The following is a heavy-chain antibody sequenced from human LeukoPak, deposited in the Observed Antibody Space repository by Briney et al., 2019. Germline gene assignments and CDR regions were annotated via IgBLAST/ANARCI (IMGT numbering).Heavy chain of an antibody. D-gene: IGHD6-6*01. J-gene: IGHJ5*02. CDR3: ASAFSSSSGRWFDP. Sequence: GGSLRLSCAASGFTLSSYWMHWVRQAPGKGLVWVSRINSDGSSTSYADSVKGRFTISRDNAKNTLYLQMNSLRAEDTAVYYCASAFSSSSGRWFDPWGQGTLVTVSS. V-gene: IGHV3-74*01. CDR2: INSDGSST. CDR1: GFTLSSYW.